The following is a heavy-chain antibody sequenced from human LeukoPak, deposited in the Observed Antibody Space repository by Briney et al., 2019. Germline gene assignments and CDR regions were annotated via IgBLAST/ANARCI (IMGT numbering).Heavy chain of an antibody. D-gene: IGHD1-26*01. CDR3: ARDLGSDPGDY. CDR1: GGSIKTYY. CDR2: IYYSGST. J-gene: IGHJ4*02. Sequence: SETLSLTCTVSGGSIKTYYCSWIRQPPGKGLEWIGSIYYSGSTYYNLSLKSRVTISVDTSKNQFSLKLSSVTAADTAVYYCARDLGSDPGDYWGQGTLVTVSS. V-gene: IGHV4-59*12.